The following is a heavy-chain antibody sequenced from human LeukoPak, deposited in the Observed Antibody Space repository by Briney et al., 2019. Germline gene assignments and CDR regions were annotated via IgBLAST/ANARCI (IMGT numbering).Heavy chain of an antibody. CDR3: AKDIVGYYDSSGYFDY. CDR1: GFTFDDYA. J-gene: IGHJ4*02. Sequence: GGSLRLSCAASGFTFDDYAMHWVRQAPGKGLEWVSGISWNSGSIGYADSVKGRFTISRDNAKNSLYLQMNSLRAEDTALYYCAKDIVGYYDSSGYFDYWGQGTLVTVSS. CDR2: ISWNSGSI. V-gene: IGHV3-9*01. D-gene: IGHD3-22*01.